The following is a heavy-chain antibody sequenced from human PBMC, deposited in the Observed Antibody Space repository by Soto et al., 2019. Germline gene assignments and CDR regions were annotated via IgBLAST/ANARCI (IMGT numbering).Heavy chain of an antibody. CDR1: GFILSGYD. Sequence: PGGSLRLSCVASGFILSGYDMHCVRQATGEGLEWVSAIGTAGDPYYSGSVKGRFTISRGNAENSVYLQMNSLRAGDTAVYYCARAGYDSSGYYFYAIDLWGPWTTVTVSS. CDR2: IGTAGDP. V-gene: IGHV3-13*05. CDR3: ARAGYDSSGYYFYAIDL. D-gene: IGHD3-22*01. J-gene: IGHJ6*02.